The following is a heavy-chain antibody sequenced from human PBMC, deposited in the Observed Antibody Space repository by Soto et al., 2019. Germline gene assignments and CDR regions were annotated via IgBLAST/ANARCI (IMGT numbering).Heavy chain of an antibody. Sequence: PGGSLRLSCAASGFTFSNYWMSWVRQAPGKGLEWVANMNQDGSERHYVDSVKGRFTISRDNAKNSFYLQMNSLRADDTAVYYCGRDDRPNSIDCWGQGALVTVSS. CDR3: GRDDRPNSIDC. D-gene: IGHD5-18*01. CDR1: GFTFSNYW. CDR2: MNQDGSER. J-gene: IGHJ4*02. V-gene: IGHV3-7*04.